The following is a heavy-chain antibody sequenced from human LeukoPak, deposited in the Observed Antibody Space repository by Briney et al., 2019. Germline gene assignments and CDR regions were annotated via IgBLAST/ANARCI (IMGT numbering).Heavy chain of an antibody. Sequence: PSQTLSLTCTVPGGSISSGSFYWSWIRQPAGKGLEWIGRIYTTGRTNYNPSLKSRVTISVDTSKNQFSLKLSSVTAADTAVYYCARGAVVVPNWFDPWGQGTLVTVSS. CDR1: GGSISSGSFY. J-gene: IGHJ5*02. D-gene: IGHD2-2*01. V-gene: IGHV4-61*02. CDR3: ARGAVVVPNWFDP. CDR2: IYTTGRT.